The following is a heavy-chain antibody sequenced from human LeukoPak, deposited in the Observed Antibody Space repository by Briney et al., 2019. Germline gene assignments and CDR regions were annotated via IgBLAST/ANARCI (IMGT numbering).Heavy chain of an antibody. CDR2: IKEDGSQK. Sequence: GGSLRLSCVASGFTFSSYWMSWVRQAPGKGLEWVANIKEDGSQKYYVDSVKGRFTISRDNAKNSLYLQMNSLRAEDTAVYYCARDTVTNFDYWGQGTLVTVSS. J-gene: IGHJ4*02. V-gene: IGHV3-7*01. CDR3: ARDTVTNFDY. D-gene: IGHD4-17*01. CDR1: GFTFSSYW.